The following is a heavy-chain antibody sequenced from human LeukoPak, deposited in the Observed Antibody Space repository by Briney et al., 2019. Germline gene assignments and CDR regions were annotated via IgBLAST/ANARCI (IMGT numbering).Heavy chain of an antibody. Sequence: KPGGSLRLSCAASGFTFRYHSMSWVRQAPGKGLEWVSSISSSSSYIYYADSVKGRFTISRDNAKNSLYLQMNSLRAEDTAIYYCARGFSGSYYTKDFNYWGQGALVTVSS. J-gene: IGHJ4*02. CDR3: ARGFSGSYYTKDFNY. CDR2: ISSSSSYI. CDR1: GFTFRYHS. D-gene: IGHD3-10*01. V-gene: IGHV3-21*01.